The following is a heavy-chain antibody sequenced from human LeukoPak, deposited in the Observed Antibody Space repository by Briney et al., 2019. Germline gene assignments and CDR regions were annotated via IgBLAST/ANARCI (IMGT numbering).Heavy chain of an antibody. Sequence: GASVKVSCKASGGTFSSYAISWVRQAPGQGLEWMARIIPIFGTANYAQKFQGRVTITTDESTSTAYMELSSLRSEDTAVYYCAKAQDGYNLGAFDIWGQGTMVTVSS. CDR2: IIPIFGTA. V-gene: IGHV1-69*05. D-gene: IGHD5-24*01. CDR3: AKAQDGYNLGAFDI. J-gene: IGHJ3*02. CDR1: GGTFSSYA.